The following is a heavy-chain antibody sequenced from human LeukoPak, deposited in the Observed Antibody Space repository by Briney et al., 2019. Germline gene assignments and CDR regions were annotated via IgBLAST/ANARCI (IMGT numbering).Heavy chain of an antibody. CDR2: IYWDDDK. D-gene: IGHD3-9*01. J-gene: IGHJ5*02. Sequence: GSGPTLVKPTQTLTLTCTFSGFSLSTSGVGVGWIRQPPGKALEWLALIYWDDDKRYSPSLKSRLTITKDTSKNQVVLTMTNMDSVDTATYYCAHRRAYYDILTGSNWFDPWGQGTLVTVSS. CDR3: AHRRAYYDILTGSNWFDP. V-gene: IGHV2-5*02. CDR1: GFSLSTSGVG.